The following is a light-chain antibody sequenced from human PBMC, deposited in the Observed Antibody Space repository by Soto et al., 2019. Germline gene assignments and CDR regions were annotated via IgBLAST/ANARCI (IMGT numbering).Light chain of an antibody. CDR1: QSIRTF. CDR3: QQSYNIPQT. CDR2: AAI. J-gene: IGKJ1*01. V-gene: IGKV1-39*01. Sequence: DIQMTQSPSSLSASVGDRVTVTCRASQSIRTFLNWYQQRPGKAPNLLIYAAINMQSGVPSRFSGNGSGTDFALTISSLQPEDFATYYCQQSYNIPQTFGQGTKVEIK.